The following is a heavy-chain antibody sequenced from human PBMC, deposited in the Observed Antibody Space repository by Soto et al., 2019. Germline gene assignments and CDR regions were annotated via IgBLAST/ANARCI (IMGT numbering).Heavy chain of an antibody. CDR2: IYYSGSN. CDR1: GGSISSGGYY. V-gene: IGHV4-31*03. D-gene: IGHD3-10*01. CDR3: ARDPSTEPQGAGGYYYGMDD. Sequence: QVQLQESGPGLVKPSQTLSLTCTVSGGSISSGGYYWSWIRQHPGKGLEWIGYIYYSGSNYYNPYRKERVNISEDTSKNQFSLKQSSVTPADTGVYYFARDPSTEPQGAGGYYYGMDDWCQGTTVTVSS. J-gene: IGHJ6*02.